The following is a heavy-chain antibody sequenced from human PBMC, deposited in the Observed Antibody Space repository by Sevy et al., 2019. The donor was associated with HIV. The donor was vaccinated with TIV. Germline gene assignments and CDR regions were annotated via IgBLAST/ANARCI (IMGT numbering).Heavy chain of an antibody. D-gene: IGHD6-13*01. CDR1: GFTFSSYA. J-gene: IGHJ6*01. V-gene: IGHV3-23*01. CDR3: AKDYDSSSWTYYYYGMDV. CDR2: ISGSGGRT. Sequence: GGSLRLSCAASGFTFSSYAMSWVRQAPGKGLEWVSAISGSGGRTYYADSVKGRFTISRDNSKNTLYLQMNSLRAEDTAVYYCAKDYDSSSWTYYYYGMDVWGQGTTVTVSS.